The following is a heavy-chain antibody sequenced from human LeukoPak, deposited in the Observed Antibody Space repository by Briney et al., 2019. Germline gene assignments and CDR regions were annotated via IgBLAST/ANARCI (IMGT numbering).Heavy chain of an antibody. CDR1: GFTFDNYW. D-gene: IGHD5-18*01. Sequence: GGSLRLSCEASGFTFDNYWMSWVRQVPRKGPEWVANIKQDGSVGHYLDSVKGRFTISRDNAKNALFLQMNSLIPEDTAVYYCARWAGVTDQWGQGTLVTVSS. CDR3: ARWAGVTDQ. CDR2: IKQDGSVG. J-gene: IGHJ4*02. V-gene: IGHV3-7*01.